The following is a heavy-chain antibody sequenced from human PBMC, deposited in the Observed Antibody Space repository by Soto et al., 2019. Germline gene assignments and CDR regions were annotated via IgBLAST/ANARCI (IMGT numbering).Heavy chain of an antibody. CDR1: GFSLSNARMG. CDR2: IFSNDEK. CDR3: ARIRDFWSGLDAFDI. V-gene: IGHV2-26*01. Sequence: QVTLKESGPVLVKPTETLTLTCTVSGFSLSNARMGVSWIRQPPGKALEWLAHIFSNDEKSYSTSLKSRLTIYKDTSKRQVVLTMTNMDPVDTATYYCARIRDFWSGLDAFDIWGQGTMVTVSS. J-gene: IGHJ3*02. D-gene: IGHD3-3*01.